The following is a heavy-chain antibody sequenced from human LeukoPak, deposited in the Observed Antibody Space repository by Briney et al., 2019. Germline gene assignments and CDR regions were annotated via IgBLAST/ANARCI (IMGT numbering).Heavy chain of an antibody. CDR1: GYSFTSYW. V-gene: IGHV5-51*01. CDR2: IYPGDSDT. CDR3: ARPTNYYDSSGFVGPLFDY. Sequence: GESLKISCKGSGYSFTSYWIGWVRQMPGKGLEGMGIIYPGDSDTRYSPSFQGQVTISADKSISTAYLQWSSLKASDTAMYYCARPTNYYDSSGFVGPLFDYWGQGTLVTVSS. D-gene: IGHD3-22*01. J-gene: IGHJ4*02.